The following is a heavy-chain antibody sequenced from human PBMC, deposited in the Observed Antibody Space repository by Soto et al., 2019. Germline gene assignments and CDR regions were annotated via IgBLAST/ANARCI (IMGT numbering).Heavy chain of an antibody. J-gene: IGHJ4*02. CDR2: ISSSGGRT. V-gene: IGHV3-23*01. CDR1: GFTFSSYA. D-gene: IGHD2-21*02. Sequence: GSLRLSCAASGFTFSSYAMSWVRHVPGKGLEWAAGISSSGGRTNYADSVKGRFTISRDNSKDTLYLQMNSLRAEDTALYYCAKVQEFCGFNCYIVDSWGQGVLVTVSS. CDR3: AKVQEFCGFNCYIVDS.